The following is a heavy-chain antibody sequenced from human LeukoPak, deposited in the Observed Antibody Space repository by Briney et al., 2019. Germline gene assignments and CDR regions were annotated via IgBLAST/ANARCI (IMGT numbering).Heavy chain of an antibody. Sequence: PGGSLRLSCAASGFTFDDYGMSWVRQAPGKGPEWVSGINWNGGSTGYADSVKGRFTISRDNAKNSLYLQMNSLRAEDTALYYCARDGSPLDYYGSGSYDYRGQGTLVTVSS. CDR2: INWNGGST. D-gene: IGHD3-10*01. CDR3: ARDGSPLDYYGSGSYDY. CDR1: GFTFDDYG. V-gene: IGHV3-20*04. J-gene: IGHJ4*02.